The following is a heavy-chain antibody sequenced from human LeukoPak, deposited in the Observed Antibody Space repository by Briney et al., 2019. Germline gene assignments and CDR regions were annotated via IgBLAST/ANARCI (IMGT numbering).Heavy chain of an antibody. V-gene: IGHV3-23*01. CDR3: ARDRAPPTSWYFDL. Sequence: PGGSLRLSCAASGFTFSSYAVSCVRQAPGKGLEWVAAISGSGGSTYYADSVKGRFTISRDNSKNTLYLQMNSLRAEDTAVYYCARDRAPPTSWYFDLWGRGTLVTVSS. D-gene: IGHD3-10*01. J-gene: IGHJ2*01. CDR2: ISGSGGST. CDR1: GFTFSSYA.